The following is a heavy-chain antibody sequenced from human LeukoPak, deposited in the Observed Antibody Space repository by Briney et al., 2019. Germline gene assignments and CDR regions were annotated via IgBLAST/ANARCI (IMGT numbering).Heavy chain of an antibody. J-gene: IGHJ3*01. CDR3: ARTNTYYGHASDV. V-gene: IGHV6-1*01. CDR2: TYYRSKWYN. D-gene: IGHD3-22*01. Sequence: SQTLSLTCAISGDTVSSNIAAWNWIRQSPSRGLEWLGRTYYRSKWYNEYAVTLKGRITINADTPNNQFSLQLNSVTPEDTAVYFCARTNTYYGHASDVWGQGTTVTISS. CDR1: GDTVSSNIAA.